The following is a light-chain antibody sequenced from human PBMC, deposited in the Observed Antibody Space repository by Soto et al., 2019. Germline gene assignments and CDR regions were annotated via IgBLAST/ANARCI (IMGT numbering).Light chain of an antibody. Sequence: QSVLTQPPSVSGAPGQRVTISCTGSSSNIGAGYDVHWYQHLPATAPKLLIYGNTHRPSGVPDRFSGSKSGTSASLAITGLQAEDEADYYCQSYDSSLSAVVFGGGTKLTVL. CDR3: QSYDSSLSAVV. V-gene: IGLV1-40*01. J-gene: IGLJ2*01. CDR2: GNT. CDR1: SSNIGAGYD.